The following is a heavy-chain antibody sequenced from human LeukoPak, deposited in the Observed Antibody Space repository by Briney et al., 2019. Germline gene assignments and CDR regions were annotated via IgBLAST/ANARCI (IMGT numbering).Heavy chain of an antibody. V-gene: IGHV1-69*05. CDR2: IIPIFGTA. CDR1: GGTFSSYA. J-gene: IGHJ3*02. Sequence: ASVKVSCKASGGTFSSYAISWVRQAPGQGLEWMGGIIPIFGTANYAQKFQGRVTITTDEPTSTAYMELSSLRSEDTAVYYCARELVITFGGVIVTGAFDIWGQGTMVTVSS. D-gene: IGHD3-16*02. CDR3: ARELVITFGGVIVTGAFDI.